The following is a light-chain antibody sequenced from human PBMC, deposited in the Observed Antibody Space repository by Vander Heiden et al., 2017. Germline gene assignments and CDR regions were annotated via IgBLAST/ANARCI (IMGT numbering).Light chain of an antibody. CDR3: CSYAGSNRV. CDR2: DVS. J-gene: IGLJ2*01. V-gene: IGLV2-11*01. Sequence: QSALTQPRSVSGSPGQSVTISSTGTSSDVGAYNYVFWYQQHPSKAPKVMIYDVSKRPSGVPDRFSGSKSGNTASLTISGLQAEDEADYYCCSYAGSNRVFGGGTKLTVL. CDR1: SSDVGAYNY.